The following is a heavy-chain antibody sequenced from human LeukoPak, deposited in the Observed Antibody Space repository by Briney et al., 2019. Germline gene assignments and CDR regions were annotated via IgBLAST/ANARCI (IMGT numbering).Heavy chain of an antibody. CDR2: IYYTGST. V-gene: IGHV4-59*08. J-gene: IGHJ4*02. Sequence: PSETLSLTCTVSGGSISSYYWTWIRQPPGKGLEWIGYIYYTGSTNYNPSLKSRVTISVDTSKNQFSLKLSSVTAADTAVYYCATTGSSNPYFDYWGQGTLVTVSS. CDR3: ATTGSSNPYFDY. D-gene: IGHD1-26*01. CDR1: GGSISSYY.